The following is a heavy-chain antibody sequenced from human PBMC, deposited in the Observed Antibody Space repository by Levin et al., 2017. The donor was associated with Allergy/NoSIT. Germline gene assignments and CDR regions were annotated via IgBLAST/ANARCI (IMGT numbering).Heavy chain of an antibody. Sequence: GESLKISCAASGFTFSSYEMNWVRQAPGKGLEWVSYISSSGSTIYYADSVKGRFTISRDNAKNSLYLQMNSLRAEDTAVYYCATVLYCSSTSCYDYWGQGTLVTVSS. CDR3: ATVLYCSSTSCYDY. D-gene: IGHD2-2*01. J-gene: IGHJ4*02. V-gene: IGHV3-48*03. CDR1: GFTFSSYE. CDR2: ISSSGSTI.